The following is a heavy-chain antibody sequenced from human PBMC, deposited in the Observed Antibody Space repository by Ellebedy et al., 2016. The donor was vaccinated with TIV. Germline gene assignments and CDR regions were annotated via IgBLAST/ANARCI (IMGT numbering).Heavy chain of an antibody. D-gene: IGHD6-6*01. J-gene: IGHJ4*02. Sequence: GESLKISCSASGFTFSSFSMNWVRQAPGKGLEWVSYIPRDSDAMSYADSVRGRFTISRDNAKNSLYLQMNTLRAEDTAVYFCVTAEAARVSPNYWGQGTLVTVSS. CDR1: GFTFSSFS. CDR3: VTAEAARVSPNY. V-gene: IGHV3-48*04. CDR2: IPRDSDAM.